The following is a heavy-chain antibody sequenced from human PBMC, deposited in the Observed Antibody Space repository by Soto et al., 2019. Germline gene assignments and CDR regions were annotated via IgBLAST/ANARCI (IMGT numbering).Heavy chain of an antibody. Sequence: EVELLESGGGLVKPGGSLRLSCAASGFSFSTYNMNWVRQAPGKGLEWVSSINGRSNNIYYTDSAKGRFTISRANPKNSLYLQRDSVRAADTAVYYCVREDGLVGSNSAFDQWGQGTLVIVSS. J-gene: IGHJ4*02. CDR2: INGRSNNI. V-gene: IGHV3-21*02. CDR3: VREDGLVGSNSAFDQ. D-gene: IGHD3-16*01. CDR1: GFSFSTYN.